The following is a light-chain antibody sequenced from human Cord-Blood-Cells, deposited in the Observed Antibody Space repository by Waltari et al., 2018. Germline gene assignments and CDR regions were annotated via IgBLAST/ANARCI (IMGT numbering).Light chain of an antibody. CDR3: SSYTSSSTHNYV. J-gene: IGLJ1*01. CDR1: SSDVGGYNY. V-gene: IGLV2-14*03. CDR2: DVS. Sequence: QSALTQPASVSGSPGQSNTISCTGTSSDVGGYNYVSWYQQHPGKAPKLMIYDVSNRPSGVSNRFSGSKSGNTASLTISGLQAEDEADYYCSSYTSSSTHNYVFGTGTKVTVL.